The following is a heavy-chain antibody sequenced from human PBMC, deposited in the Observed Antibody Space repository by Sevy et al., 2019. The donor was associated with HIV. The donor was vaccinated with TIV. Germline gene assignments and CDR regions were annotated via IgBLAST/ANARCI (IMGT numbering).Heavy chain of an antibody. CDR3: ARGVGGSSSDWFIGA. J-gene: IGHJ5*02. CDR2: IFYSGST. D-gene: IGHD6-6*01. V-gene: IGHV4-30-4*01. Sequence: SETLSLTCTVSGVSVSSRDYYWSWIRQPPGKGLEWIGYIFYSGSTYYNSSLKSRVTISVDSSKNQFSLKLTSVTAADTAVYYCARGVGGSSSDWFIGAWGQGSLVTVSS. CDR1: GVSVSSRDYY.